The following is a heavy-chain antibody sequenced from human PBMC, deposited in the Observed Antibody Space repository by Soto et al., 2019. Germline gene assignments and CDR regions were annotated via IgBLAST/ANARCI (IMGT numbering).Heavy chain of an antibody. CDR3: ARSMHYSDGSNYSPFDY. J-gene: IGHJ4*02. CDR2: FYYTGST. CDR1: GGSVSSGNYY. V-gene: IGHV4-61*01. Sequence: QVQLQESGPGLVKPSETLSLTCTVSGGSVSSGNYYWSWIRQPPGKGLEWIGYFYYTGSTNYNPPPKMRVTISIDASKNQFSLRLSSVTAADTAVYYCARSMHYSDGSNYSPFDYWGQGTLVTVSS. D-gene: IGHD3-22*01.